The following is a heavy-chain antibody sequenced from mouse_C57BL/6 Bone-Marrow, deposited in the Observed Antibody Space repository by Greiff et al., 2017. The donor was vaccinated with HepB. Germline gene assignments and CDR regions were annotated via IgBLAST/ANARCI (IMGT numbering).Heavy chain of an antibody. Sequence: EVMLVESGGGLVKPGGSLKLSCAASGFTFSSYAMSWVRQTPEKRLEWVATISDGGSYTYYPDNVKGRFTISRDNAKDNLYLQMSQLKSEDTAMYYCAREGNYDYFDYWGQGTTLTVSS. CDR1: GFTFSSYA. J-gene: IGHJ2*01. V-gene: IGHV5-4*01. CDR2: ISDGGSYT. D-gene: IGHD2-1*01. CDR3: AREGNYDYFDY.